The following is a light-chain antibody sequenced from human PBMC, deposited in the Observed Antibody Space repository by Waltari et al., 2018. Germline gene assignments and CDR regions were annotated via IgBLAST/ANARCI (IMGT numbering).Light chain of an antibody. J-gene: IGKJ3*01. CDR3: QQYNSYPFT. V-gene: IGKV1-5*03. CDR1: QRLSIY. Sequence: CRASQRLSIYLSWYQQKPGKAPKLLIYKTSSLETGVPSSFSGTGSGTEFTLTISSLQPDDIATYYCQQYNSYPFTFGPGTKVDIK. CDR2: KTS.